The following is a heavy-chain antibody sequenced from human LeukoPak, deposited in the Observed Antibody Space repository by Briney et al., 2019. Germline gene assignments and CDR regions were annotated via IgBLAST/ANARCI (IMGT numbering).Heavy chain of an antibody. V-gene: IGHV4-59*08. Sequence: SETLPLTCTVSGGSISSYYWSWIRQPPGKGLEWIAYISDIGSINYSPSLKSRVTISLDTSKNQFSLKLSSVTAADTAVYYCAGHHPRNTVDFWGQGTLVTVSS. D-gene: IGHD2-8*02. CDR3: AGHHPRNTVDF. CDR2: ISDIGSI. J-gene: IGHJ4*02. CDR1: GGSISSYY.